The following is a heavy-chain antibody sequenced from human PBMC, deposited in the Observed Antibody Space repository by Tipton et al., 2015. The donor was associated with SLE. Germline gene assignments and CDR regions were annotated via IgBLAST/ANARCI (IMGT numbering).Heavy chain of an antibody. J-gene: IGHJ4*02. D-gene: IGHD2-15*01. CDR2: IYSSGST. CDR3: ARWVAGAHFDY. V-gene: IGHV4-4*09. Sequence: GLVKPSETLSLTCTVSGGSISGYYWSWIRQPPGNGLEWIGNIYSSGSTNYNPSLKSRVTMAVDTSKNQFSLRLSSVPAADTAVYYCARWVAGAHFDYWGQGTLVTVSS. CDR1: GGSISGYY.